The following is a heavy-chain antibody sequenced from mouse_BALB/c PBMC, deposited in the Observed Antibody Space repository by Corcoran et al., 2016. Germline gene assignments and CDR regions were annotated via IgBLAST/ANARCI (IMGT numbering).Heavy chain of an antibody. V-gene: IGHV1-18*01. CDR3: ARWGITTFDY. Sequence: EVLLQQSGPELVKPGASGKIPCKASGYTFTDYNMAWVTQSHGKSLEWIGDINPRSGGTIYNQTFKGKATLTLDKSSSTAYMELRSLTSEDTAVYYCARWGITTFDYWGQGTTVTVS. CDR1: GYTFTDYN. CDR2: INPRSGGT. J-gene: IGHJ2*01. D-gene: IGHD2-4*01.